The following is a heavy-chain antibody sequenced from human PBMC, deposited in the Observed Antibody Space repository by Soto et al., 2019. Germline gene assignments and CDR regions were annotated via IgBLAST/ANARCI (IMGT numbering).Heavy chain of an antibody. CDR2: IYYSGST. D-gene: IGHD1-7*01. Sequence: QVQLQESGPGLVKPSETLSLTCTVSGGSISSYYWSWIRQPSGKGLEWIGYIYYSGSTNYNPSLTSRVTISVDTSKNQFSLKLSSVTAADTAVYYCAREGLTGTIGLYYYYGMDVWGQGTTVTVSS. CDR1: GGSISSYY. CDR3: AREGLTGTIGLYYYYGMDV. J-gene: IGHJ6*02. V-gene: IGHV4-59*01.